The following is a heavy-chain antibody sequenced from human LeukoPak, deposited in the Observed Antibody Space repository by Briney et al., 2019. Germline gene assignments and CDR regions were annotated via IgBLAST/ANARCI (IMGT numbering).Heavy chain of an antibody. D-gene: IGHD2-2*01. CDR1: GGSISSSSYY. V-gene: IGHV4-39*02. Sequence: SETLSLTCTVSGGSISSSSYYWGWIRQPPGKGLEWIGSIYYSGSTHYNPSLKSRVTISVDTSKNQFSLKLSSVTAADTAVYYCAREVVPAVIDAFDIWGQGTMVTVSS. CDR2: IYYSGST. CDR3: AREVVPAVIDAFDI. J-gene: IGHJ3*02.